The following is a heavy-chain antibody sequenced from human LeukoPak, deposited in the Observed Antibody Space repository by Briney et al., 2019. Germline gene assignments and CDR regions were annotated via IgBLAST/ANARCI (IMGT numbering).Heavy chain of an antibody. CDR1: GFTFSSYG. CDR2: IWYDGSNK. J-gene: IGHJ6*02. D-gene: IGHD6-6*01. Sequence: GGSLRLSCAASGFTFSSYGMHWVRQAPGKGLEWVAVIWYDGSNKYYADSVKGRFTISRDNSKNTLYLQMNSLRAEDTAVYYCARKGSSSRGMDVWGQGTTVTVSS. CDR3: ARKGSSSRGMDV. V-gene: IGHV3-33*01.